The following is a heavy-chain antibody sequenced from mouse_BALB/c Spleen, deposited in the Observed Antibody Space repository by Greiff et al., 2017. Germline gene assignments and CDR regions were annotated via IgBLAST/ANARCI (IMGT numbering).Heavy chain of an antibody. D-gene: IGHD2-3*01. Sequence: EVKLQESGPGLVKPSQSLSLTCTVTGYSITSDYAWNWIRQFPGNKLEWMGYISYSGSTSYNPSLKSRISITRDTSKNQFFLQLNSVTTEDTATYYCARSTWGWLDYWGQGTTLTVSS. CDR2: ISYSGST. CDR3: ARSTWGWLDY. V-gene: IGHV3-2*02. J-gene: IGHJ2*01. CDR1: GYSITSDYA.